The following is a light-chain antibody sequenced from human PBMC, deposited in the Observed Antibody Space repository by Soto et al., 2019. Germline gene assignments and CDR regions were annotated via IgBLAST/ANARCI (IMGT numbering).Light chain of an antibody. Sequence: EIVMTQSAATLSVCPGERATLSCRASQSISITLAWYQQKPGQAPRLLIYGASTRATDIPARFSGSGSGTEFTLTISGLQSEDFAVYYCQQYNNWPRTFGGGTKVEI. J-gene: IGKJ4*01. CDR3: QQYNNWPRT. CDR1: QSISIT. V-gene: IGKV3-15*01. CDR2: GAS.